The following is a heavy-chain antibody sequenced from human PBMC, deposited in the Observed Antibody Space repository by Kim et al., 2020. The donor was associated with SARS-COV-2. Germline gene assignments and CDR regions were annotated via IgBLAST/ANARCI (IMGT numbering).Heavy chain of an antibody. Sequence: SQTLSLTCAISGDSVSSNSIAWNWISQSPSRGLEWLGRTYYRSKWYNDYSPSVKGRITISPDTSKNHFSLQLNSVSPEDTAVYYCARGYDFDIWGPGTLV. CDR1: GDSVSSNSIA. V-gene: IGHV6-1*01. J-gene: IGHJ3*02. CDR2: TYYRSKWYN. CDR3: ARGYDFDI.